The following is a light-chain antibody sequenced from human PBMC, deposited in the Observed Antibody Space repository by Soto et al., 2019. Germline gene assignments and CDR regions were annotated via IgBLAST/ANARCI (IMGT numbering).Light chain of an antibody. CDR1: QSVTSSS. J-gene: IGKJ1*01. CDR2: SVS. V-gene: IGKV3-20*01. CDR3: HQYGSSPWT. Sequence: EIVLTQSPGTLSSSPGERATLSCRASQSVTSSSLGWYQQKPGQAPRLLMHSVSSRATGIPDRFSGSGSGTHFTLNISRLEPEEFAVYYCHQYGSSPWTFGQGTKVEIK.